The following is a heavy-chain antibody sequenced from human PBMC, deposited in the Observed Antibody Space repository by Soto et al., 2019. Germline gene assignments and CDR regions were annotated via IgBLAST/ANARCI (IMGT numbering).Heavy chain of an antibody. CDR3: ARGPLADSSGYYYPHHDAFDI. Sequence: QVQLQQWGAGLLKPSETLSPTCAVYGGSFSGYYWSWIRQPPGKGLEWIGEINHSGSTNYNPSLKSRVTISVDTSKNQFSLKLSSVTAADTAVYYCARGPLADSSGYYYPHHDAFDIWGQGTMVTVSS. CDR2: INHSGST. D-gene: IGHD3-22*01. J-gene: IGHJ3*02. V-gene: IGHV4-34*01. CDR1: GGSFSGYY.